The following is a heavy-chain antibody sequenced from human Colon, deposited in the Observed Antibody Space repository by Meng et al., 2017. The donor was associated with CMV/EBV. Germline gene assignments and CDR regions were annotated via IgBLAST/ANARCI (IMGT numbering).Heavy chain of an antibody. J-gene: IGHJ4*02. V-gene: IGHV3-30*04. Sequence: SLMIPCDASGFTFSSYSMHWVRPAPGKGLEWVALLSYDGTDKYYADSAKGRFTISRDNSKNTLYLQMNSLRTEDTAVYYCAREMVHTKRNLDYWGQGTLVTVSS. CDR3: AREMVHTKRNLDY. D-gene: IGHD2-8*01. CDR2: LSYDGTDK. CDR1: GFTFSSYS.